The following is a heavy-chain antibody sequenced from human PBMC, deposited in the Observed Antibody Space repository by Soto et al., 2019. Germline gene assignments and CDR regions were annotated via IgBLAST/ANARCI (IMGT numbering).Heavy chain of an antibody. V-gene: IGHV3-48*01. CDR1: GLTLSTSS. CDR2: IRRHTSVT. J-gene: IGHJ5*02. Sequence: EVQLVESGGMLVQPGGSLRLSCAASGLTLSTSSMNWVRQAPGKGLEWISYIRRHTSVTAYADSVKGRFTISRDSAKNSLYLQMDSLRVEDTAVYYCGKGADRGYYTVDRWGQGTLFTVSS. CDR3: GKGADRGYYTVDR. D-gene: IGHD3-22*01.